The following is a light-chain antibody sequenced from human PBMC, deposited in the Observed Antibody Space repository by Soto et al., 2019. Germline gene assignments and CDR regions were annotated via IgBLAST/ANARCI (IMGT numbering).Light chain of an antibody. CDR1: SSDVGGYNY. J-gene: IGLJ1*01. CDR3: CSYTTSNTRQIV. Sequence: FALTQPASVSGSHGLSITISCTGKSSDVGGYNYVSWYQHHPGKAPKLMIYDVSNRPSGVSNRFSGAKSGNTASLTISGLQPEDEADYYCCSYTTSNTRQIVFGTGTKVTVL. CDR2: DVS. V-gene: IGLV2-14*03.